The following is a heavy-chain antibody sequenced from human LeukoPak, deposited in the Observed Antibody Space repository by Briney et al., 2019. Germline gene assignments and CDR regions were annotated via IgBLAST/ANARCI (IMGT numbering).Heavy chain of an antibody. D-gene: IGHD3-10*01. CDR1: GYTFTGYY. CDR3: ARGDGSGNSYGLTHDH. V-gene: IGHV1-2*02. J-gene: IGHJ4*02. Sequence: GASVKVSCKASGYTFTGYYIHWVRQAPGQGLEWMGWLNPNTGGTNYAQKFQGRVAMTRDTSISTAYMELGRLSSDDTAVYYCARGDGSGNSYGLTHDHWGQGTLVIVSS. CDR2: LNPNTGGT.